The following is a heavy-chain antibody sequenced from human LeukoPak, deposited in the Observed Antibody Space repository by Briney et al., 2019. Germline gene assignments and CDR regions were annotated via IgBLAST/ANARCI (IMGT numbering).Heavy chain of an antibody. CDR2: INPNSGGT. Sequence: ASVKVSCKASGYTFTGYYMHWVRQAPGQGLEWMGWINPNSGGTNYAQKSQGWVTMTRDTSISTAYMELSRLRSDDTAVYYCARDTVSGIAAASPFDYWGQGTLVTVSS. V-gene: IGHV1-2*04. J-gene: IGHJ4*02. D-gene: IGHD6-13*01. CDR3: ARDTVSGIAAASPFDY. CDR1: GYTFTGYY.